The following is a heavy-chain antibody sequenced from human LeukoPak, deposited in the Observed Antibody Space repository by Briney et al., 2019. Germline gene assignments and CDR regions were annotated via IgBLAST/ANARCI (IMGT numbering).Heavy chain of an antibody. D-gene: IGHD6-19*01. CDR2: FGTRSSYI. CDR1: GFTFSNYN. J-gene: IGHJ4*02. CDR3: ARDGSSSGWDFDY. Sequence: GGSLRLSCAASGFTFSNYNMNWVRQAPGKGLEWVSCFGTRSSYIYYADSVKGRFTITRDNAKNSLYLQTNSLRAEDTAVYYCARDGSSSGWDFDYWGQGTLVTFSS. V-gene: IGHV3-21*01.